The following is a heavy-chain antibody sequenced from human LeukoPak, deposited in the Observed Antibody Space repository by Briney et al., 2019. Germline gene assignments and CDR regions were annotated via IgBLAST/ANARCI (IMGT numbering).Heavy chain of an antibody. D-gene: IGHD2-2*02. J-gene: IGHJ5*02. CDR3: AKEADGVPPGKPLNWFDP. V-gene: IGHV3-23*01. Sequence: GRSLRLSCATSGFTFSSYAMSWVRQAPGKGLEWVSAISSTGIATYCADSVKGRFTISRDKSKNTLYLQMNGLRAEDTAVYYCAKEADGVPPGKPLNWFDPRGQGTLVTVSS. CDR2: ISSTGIAT. CDR1: GFTFSSYA.